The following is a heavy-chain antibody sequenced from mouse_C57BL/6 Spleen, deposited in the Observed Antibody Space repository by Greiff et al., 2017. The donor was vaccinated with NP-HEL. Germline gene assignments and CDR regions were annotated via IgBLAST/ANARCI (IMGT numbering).Heavy chain of an antibody. CDR3: ARHDYEAWFAY. Sequence: EVKLMESEGGLVQPGSSMKLSCTASGFTFSDYYMAWVRQVPEKGLEWVANINYDGSSTYYLDSLKSRFIISRDNAKNILYLQMSSLKSEDTATYYCARHDYEAWFAYWGQGTLVTVSA. J-gene: IGHJ3*01. CDR1: GFTFSDYY. V-gene: IGHV5-16*01. CDR2: INYDGSST. D-gene: IGHD2-4*01.